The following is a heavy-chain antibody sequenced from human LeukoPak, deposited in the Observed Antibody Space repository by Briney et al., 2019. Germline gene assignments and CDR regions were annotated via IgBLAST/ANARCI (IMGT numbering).Heavy chain of an antibody. CDR3: ARGRNWNFYYFDY. V-gene: IGHV4-34*01. CDR2: INHSGST. Sequence: PSETLSLTCAVYGGSFSGYYWSWIRQPPGKGLEWIGEINHSGSTNYNPSLKSRVTISVDTSKNQFSLKLSSVTAADTAVYYCARGRNWNFYYFDYWGQGTLVTVS. D-gene: IGHD1-7*01. CDR1: GGSFSGYY. J-gene: IGHJ4*02.